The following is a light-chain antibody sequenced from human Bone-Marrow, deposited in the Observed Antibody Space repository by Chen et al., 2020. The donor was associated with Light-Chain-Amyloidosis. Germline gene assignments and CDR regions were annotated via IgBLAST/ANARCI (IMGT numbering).Light chain of an antibody. Sequence: SYVLTQPASVFGAPGHTAKIACGGNNIGSTSVHWYQQTPGQAPLLVVYDDSDRPSGIPERLAGSNSGNTATMTISRVEAGDEADYYCQVWDRSSDRPVFGGGTKLTVL. CDR1: NIGSTS. J-gene: IGLJ3*02. CDR3: QVWDRSSDRPV. CDR2: DDS. V-gene: IGLV3-21*02.